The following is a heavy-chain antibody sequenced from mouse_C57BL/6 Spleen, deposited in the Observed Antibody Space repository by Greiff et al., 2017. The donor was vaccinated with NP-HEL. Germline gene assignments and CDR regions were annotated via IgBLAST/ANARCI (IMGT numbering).Heavy chain of an antibody. V-gene: IGHV5-4*01. CDR1: GFTFSSYA. CDR2: ISDGGSYT. J-gene: IGHJ3*01. D-gene: IGHD1-1*01. Sequence: EVQGVESGGGLVKPGGSLKLSCAASGFTFSSYAMSWVRQTPEKRLEWVATISDGGSYTYYPDNVKGRFTISRDNAKNNLYLQMSHLKSEDTAMYYCARDQGYYGSSPWFAYWGQGTLVTVSA. CDR3: ARDQGYYGSSPWFAY.